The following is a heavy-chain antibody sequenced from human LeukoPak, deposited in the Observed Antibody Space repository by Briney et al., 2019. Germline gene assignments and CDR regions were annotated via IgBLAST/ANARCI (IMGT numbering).Heavy chain of an antibody. J-gene: IGHJ4*02. CDR3: ARGHYDVLAASYKWTPDY. D-gene: IGHD3-9*01. CDR2: ITSGGDYI. V-gene: IGHV3-21*01. CDR1: GFTFNTFN. Sequence: PGGSLRLSCAASGFTFNTFNMNWVRQAPGKGLEWVSSITSGGDYIYYADTVKGRFTTSRDNAKNSLSLQLNSLRVEDTAVYYCARGHYDVLAASYKWTPDYWGQGTLVTVSS.